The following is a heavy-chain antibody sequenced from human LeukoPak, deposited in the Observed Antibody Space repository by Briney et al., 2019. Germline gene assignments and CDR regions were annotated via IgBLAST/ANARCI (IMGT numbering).Heavy chain of an antibody. CDR1: GLTFSSYA. CDR2: ISGSGGST. CDR3: AKDLGHSSSWFDP. J-gene: IGHJ5*02. V-gene: IGHV3-23*01. Sequence: PGGSLRLSCAASGLTFSSYAMSWVRQAPGKGLEWVSAISGSGGSTYYADSVKCRFTISRDNSKNTLYLQMNSLRAEDTAVYYCAKDLGHSSSWFDPWGQGTLVTVSS. D-gene: IGHD6-13*01.